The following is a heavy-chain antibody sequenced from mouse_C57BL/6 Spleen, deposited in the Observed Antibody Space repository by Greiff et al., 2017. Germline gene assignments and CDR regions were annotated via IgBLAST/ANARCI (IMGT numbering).Heavy chain of an antibody. V-gene: IGHV5-6*01. CDR3: ASDMGPYDYDGRDY. Sequence: EVQGMESGGDLVKPGGSLKLSCAASGFTFSSYGMSWVRQTPDKRLEWVATISSGGSYTYYPDSVKGRFTISRDNAKNTLYLQMSSLKSEDTAMYYCASDMGPYDYDGRDYWGQGTTLTVSS. CDR2: ISSGGSYT. J-gene: IGHJ2*01. CDR1: GFTFSSYG. D-gene: IGHD2-4*01.